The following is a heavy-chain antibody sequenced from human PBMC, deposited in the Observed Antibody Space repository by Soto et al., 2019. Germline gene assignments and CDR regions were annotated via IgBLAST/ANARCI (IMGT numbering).Heavy chain of an antibody. CDR2: ISYDGSNK. V-gene: IGHV3-30-3*01. J-gene: IGHJ6*02. D-gene: IGHD2-2*01. CDR3: ARDRAFVVVPAAIPPILGTYYYYGMDV. CDR1: GFTFSSYA. Sequence: LRLSCAASGFTFSSYAMHWVRQAPGKGLEWVAVISYDGSNKYYAHSVKGRFTISRDNSKNTLYLQMNSLRAEDTAVYYCARDRAFVVVPAAIPPILGTYYYYGMDVWGQGTTVTVSS.